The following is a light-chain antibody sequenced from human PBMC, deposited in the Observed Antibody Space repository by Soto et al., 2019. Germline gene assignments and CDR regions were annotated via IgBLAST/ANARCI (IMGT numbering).Light chain of an antibody. J-gene: IGKJ1*01. CDR3: QQYGSSPT. CDR2: GAS. V-gene: IGKV3-20*01. CDR1: QSVTTQ. Sequence: IVLTQSPCTLSLSPGERATLSCRASQSVTTQLAWYQQKPGQAPRLIIHGASSRATGIPDRFSGSGSGTDFTLTISRLEPEDFAVYYCQQYGSSPTFGQGTKVDIK.